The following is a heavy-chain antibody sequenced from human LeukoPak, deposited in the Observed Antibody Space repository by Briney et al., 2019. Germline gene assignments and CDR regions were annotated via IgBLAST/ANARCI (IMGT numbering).Heavy chain of an antibody. V-gene: IGHV1-2*06. Sequence: ASVKVSCKASGYTFTGYYMHWVRQAPGQGLEWMGRINPNSGGTNYAQKFQGRVTMTRDTSISTAYMELSRLRSDDTAVYYCARSAAGTPYYYYGMDVWGQGTTVTVSS. CDR1: GYTFTGYY. D-gene: IGHD6-13*01. J-gene: IGHJ6*02. CDR2: INPNSGGT. CDR3: ARSAAGTPYYYYGMDV.